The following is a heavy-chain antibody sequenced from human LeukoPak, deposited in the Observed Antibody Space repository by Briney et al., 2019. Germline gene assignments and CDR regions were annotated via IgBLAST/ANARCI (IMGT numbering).Heavy chain of an antibody. J-gene: IGHJ6*02. V-gene: IGHV3-53*04. CDR2: IDHAGTT. CDR3: ARTSYYYDMDV. Sequence: GESLRLSCAASGSSITYNYMTWVRQAPGEGLEWVSLIDHAGTTYYADSLKGRFTISRHTSNSTLFLQMKSLRPEDTAVYYCARTSYYYDMDVWGQGTTVIVSS. CDR1: GSSITYNY.